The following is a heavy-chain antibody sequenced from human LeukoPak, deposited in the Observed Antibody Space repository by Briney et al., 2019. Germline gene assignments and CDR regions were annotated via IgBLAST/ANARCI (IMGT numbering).Heavy chain of an antibody. D-gene: IGHD4-17*01. Sequence: GGSLRLSCAASGFTFSSYAMGWVRKAPGKGLEWVSAISGSGGSTYYADSVKGRFTISRDNSKNTLYLQMNSLKAEDTAVHYCATLYGDYPDYWGQGTLVTVSS. CDR3: ATLYGDYPDY. V-gene: IGHV3-23*01. CDR2: ISGSGGST. J-gene: IGHJ4*02. CDR1: GFTFSSYA.